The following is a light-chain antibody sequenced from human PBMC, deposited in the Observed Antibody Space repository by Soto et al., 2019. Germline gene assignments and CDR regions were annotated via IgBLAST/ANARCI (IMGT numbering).Light chain of an antibody. J-gene: IGKJ1*01. V-gene: IGKV3-20*01. CDR3: QQYDSSPRT. Sequence: SKSAGTLSMSPGERATLSCRASQSLSSSSLAWYQQKPGQAPRLLISGASSRAADIPDRFSGSGSGTDFTLTINRLEPEDFAVYYCQQYDSSPRTFGQGTNVDIK. CDR2: GAS. CDR1: QSLSSSS.